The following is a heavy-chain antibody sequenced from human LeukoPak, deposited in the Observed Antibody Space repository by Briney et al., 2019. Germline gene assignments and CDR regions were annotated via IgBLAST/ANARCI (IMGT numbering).Heavy chain of an antibody. Sequence: SETLSLTCTVSGGSISSYYWSWIRQPPGKGLEWIGYMYYSGSTNYNPSLKSRVSISVDTSKNQVSLKLSSVTAADTALYYCARENGYRYDYWGQGTLVTVSS. CDR3: ARENGYRYDY. CDR2: MYYSGST. CDR1: GGSISSYY. J-gene: IGHJ4*02. D-gene: IGHD5-18*01. V-gene: IGHV4-59*01.